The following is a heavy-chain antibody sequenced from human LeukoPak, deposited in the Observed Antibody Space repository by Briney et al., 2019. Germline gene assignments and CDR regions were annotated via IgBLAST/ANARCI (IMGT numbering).Heavy chain of an antibody. CDR2: IYPGDSDT. CDR3: ARHRVTGSSSSPNDY. CDR1: GYSFSTYW. Sequence: GESLKISCQGSGYSFSTYWIAWVRQMPGKGLELMGIIYPGDSDTRYSPSFQGQVTISADKSISTAFLQWSSLKVSDSAMYYCARHRVTGSSSSPNDYWGQGTLVTVSS. J-gene: IGHJ4*02. D-gene: IGHD6-6*01. V-gene: IGHV5-51*01.